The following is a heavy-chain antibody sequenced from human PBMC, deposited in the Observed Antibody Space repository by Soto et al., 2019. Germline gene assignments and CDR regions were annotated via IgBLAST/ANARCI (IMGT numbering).Heavy chain of an antibody. CDR3: AKHGRGDIVVVPASIEEYYYYGMDV. D-gene: IGHD2-2*01. CDR1: AYGCTSYW. J-gene: IGHJ6*02. V-gene: IGHV5-10-1*01. Sequence: GASRTISCKGSAYGCTSYWISGVRPVAVQSLGWIGRIDPSDSYTNYSPSFQGHVTISADKSISTAYLQWSSLKASDTAMYYCAKHGRGDIVVVPASIEEYYYYGMDVCGQATTLTGSS. CDR2: IDPSDSYT.